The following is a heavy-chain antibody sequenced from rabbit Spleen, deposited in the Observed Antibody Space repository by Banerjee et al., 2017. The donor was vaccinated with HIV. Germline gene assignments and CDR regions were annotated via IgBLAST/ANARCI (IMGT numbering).Heavy chain of an antibody. Sequence: QEQLEESGGGLVKPGGTLTLTCTASGFDLSQNYVMCWVRQAPGKGLEWIGCIGSNSGNTYYASWAKGRFTISTSTSLNTVTLQLNSLTAADTATYFCVRGASGTGYAYATDSFEPWGQGTLVTVS. CDR1: GFDLSQNYV. CDR2: IGSNSGNT. V-gene: IGHV1S43*01. D-gene: IGHD6-1*01. J-gene: IGHJ2*02. CDR3: VRGASGTGYAYATDSFEP.